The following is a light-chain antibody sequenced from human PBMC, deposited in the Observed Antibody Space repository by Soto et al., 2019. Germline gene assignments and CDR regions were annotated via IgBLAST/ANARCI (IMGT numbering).Light chain of an antibody. CDR3: QQPYSTVRT. V-gene: IGKV1-39*01. CDR1: QYISTY. Sequence: DIQMTQSPSSLSASVGDRVSITCRASQYISTYLNWYQQKTGKAPKLLIYAASNLQSGVPSRFSGSGSGTEFTLTISTLQTEDFATYYCQQPYSTVRTLGQGTKGDIK. CDR2: AAS. J-gene: IGKJ1*01.